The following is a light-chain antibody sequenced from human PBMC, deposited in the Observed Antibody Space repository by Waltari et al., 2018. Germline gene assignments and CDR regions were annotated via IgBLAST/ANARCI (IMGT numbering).Light chain of an antibody. CDR3: QQERNWSWT. J-gene: IGKJ1*01. CDR2: DAS. Sequence: EIVMTQSPATLSLSPGERATLSCRASQTVNNRLAWYQQRPGQGPRLLIYDASTRAAGIPDRFSGSGSGTEFTLTITRLEPEDVAVYFRQQERNWSWTFGQGTKVEIK. V-gene: IGKV3D-15*01. CDR1: QTVNNR.